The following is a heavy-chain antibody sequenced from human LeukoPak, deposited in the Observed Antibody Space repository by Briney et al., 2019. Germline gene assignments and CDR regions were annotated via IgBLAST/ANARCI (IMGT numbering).Heavy chain of an antibody. Sequence: ASVKVSFKASGYTFTGHFMHWVRQAPGQGLEWMGWINPNSGGTNDVQKFQGRVTMTRDTSISTAYMELSRLRSDDTAVYFCAREVSSGEWDYWGQGTLVTVSS. D-gene: IGHD3-10*01. V-gene: IGHV1-2*02. CDR1: GYTFTGHF. CDR3: AREVSSGEWDY. J-gene: IGHJ4*02. CDR2: INPNSGGT.